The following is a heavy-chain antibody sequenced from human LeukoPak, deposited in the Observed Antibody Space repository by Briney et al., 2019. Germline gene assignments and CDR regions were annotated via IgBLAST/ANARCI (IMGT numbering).Heavy chain of an antibody. V-gene: IGHV1-69*04. D-gene: IGHD3-22*01. J-gene: IGHJ4*02. CDR2: IIPNLGTT. CDR3: ATTNDGGGYQWGDFFDF. Sequence: SVKVSCKASGGTSNSHAIGWVRQAPGQGLEWMGRIIPNLGTTNRAQNFQDRVTLTADKSTNTAYMELTSLTSDDTAVYYCATTNDGGGYQWGDFFDFWGQGTLVTVSS. CDR1: GGTSNSHA.